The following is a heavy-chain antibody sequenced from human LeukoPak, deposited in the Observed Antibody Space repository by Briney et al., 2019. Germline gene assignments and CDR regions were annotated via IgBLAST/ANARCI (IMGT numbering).Heavy chain of an antibody. CDR1: GGSISSYY. J-gene: IGHJ4*02. Sequence: PSETLSLTCTVSGGSISSYYWSWIRQPPGKGLEWIGYIYYSGSTNYNPSLKSRVTISVDTSKNQFSLKLSSVTAADTAVYYCAGGYSSGWDYFDYWGQGTLVTVSS. CDR3: AGGYSSGWDYFDY. V-gene: IGHV4-59*08. CDR2: IYYSGST. D-gene: IGHD6-19*01.